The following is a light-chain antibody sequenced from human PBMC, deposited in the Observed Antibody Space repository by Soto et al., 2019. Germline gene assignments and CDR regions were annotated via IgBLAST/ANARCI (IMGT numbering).Light chain of an antibody. Sequence: VMTQSPDTLSMSPGERATLSCWASQTVSTNLAWYQQKPGQAPRLLIFSAAPRATRIPARFSGSGAGTEFTLTISSLQSEDSAVYYCQQYNNWPPTTFGQGTKAEIK. J-gene: IGKJ1*01. V-gene: IGKV3-15*01. CDR3: QQYNNWPPTT. CDR1: QTVSTN. CDR2: SAA.